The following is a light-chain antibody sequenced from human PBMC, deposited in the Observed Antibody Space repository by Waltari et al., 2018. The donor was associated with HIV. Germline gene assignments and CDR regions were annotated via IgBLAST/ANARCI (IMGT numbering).Light chain of an antibody. Sequence: EIVLTQSPATLSLSPGERATLSCRASQSVSNYLAWYQQKPGQAPRLLIFDASNRAAGIGARFSGSGSGTDFTLTISSLEPEDFAVYYCQHRSNRPLFGQGTRLEIK. CDR2: DAS. V-gene: IGKV3-11*01. CDR3: QHRSNRPL. CDR1: QSVSNY. J-gene: IGKJ5*01.